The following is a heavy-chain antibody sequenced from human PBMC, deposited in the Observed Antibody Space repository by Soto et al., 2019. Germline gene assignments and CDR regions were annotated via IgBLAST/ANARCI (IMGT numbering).Heavy chain of an antibody. CDR3: ARSETDYSTFDY. CDR1: GYTFTRNA. V-gene: IGHV1-3*01. Sequence: ASVKVSCKASGYTFTRNAIHWVRQAPGQRLEWIGKIDAGNGNTKYSQKFQGRVTITRDTSASAAYMELSTLGSEDTSVYYCARSETDYSTFDYWGQGTLVTVSS. CDR2: IDAGNGNT. D-gene: IGHD3-9*01. J-gene: IGHJ4*02.